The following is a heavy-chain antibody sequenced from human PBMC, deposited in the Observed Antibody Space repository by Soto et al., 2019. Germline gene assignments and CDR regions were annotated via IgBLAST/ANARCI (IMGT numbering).Heavy chain of an antibody. CDR1: GGSISSGGYY. D-gene: IGHD4-17*01. V-gene: IGHV4-31*03. J-gene: IGHJ4*02. CDR3: ARVAHDYGDYVVDY. Sequence: SETLSLTCTVSGGSISSGGYYWIWIRHHPGKGLEWIGYIYYSGSTYYNPSLKSRVTISVDTSKNQFSLKLSSVTAADTAVYYCARVAHDYGDYVVDYWGQGTLVTVSS. CDR2: IYYSGST.